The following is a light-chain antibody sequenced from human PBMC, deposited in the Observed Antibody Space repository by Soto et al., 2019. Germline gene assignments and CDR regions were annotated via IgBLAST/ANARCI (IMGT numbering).Light chain of an antibody. CDR2: DAS. V-gene: IGKV3-11*01. J-gene: IGKJ1*01. Sequence: IVLGQSPATLALKTGERATVSCRASQSVSSYLLWYQQKPGQAPRLLIYDASNRATVIPARFSGSGSGTEFTLTISRLQSEDFAVYYCQQYNKWPPETFGQGTKVDI. CDR1: QSVSSY. CDR3: QQYNKWPPET.